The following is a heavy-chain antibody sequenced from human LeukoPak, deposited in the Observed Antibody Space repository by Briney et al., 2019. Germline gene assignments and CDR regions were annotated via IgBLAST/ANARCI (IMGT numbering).Heavy chain of an antibody. V-gene: IGHV4-34*01. D-gene: IGHD3-10*01. CDR2: INHSGSS. CDR1: GGSFSDYY. Sequence: PSETLSLTCAVYGGSFSDYYWSWIRQPPGKGLEWIAEINHSGSSKYNPSLKSRVTISVDTSKNQFSLKLTSVTAADTAVYYCAAVPESYYTVYYFNYWGQGTLVTVSS. J-gene: IGHJ4*02. CDR3: AAVPESYYTVYYFNY.